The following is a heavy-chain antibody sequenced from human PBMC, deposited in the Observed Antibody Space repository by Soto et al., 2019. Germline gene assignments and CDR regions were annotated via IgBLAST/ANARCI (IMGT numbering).Heavy chain of an antibody. Sequence: PGGSLRLSCAASGFTFSDYAMSWIRQAPGKGLEWVSTIRETGNTYYADSVRGRFTTTRDNSENTLYLQMSSLRAEDTAIYYCAKHKMGLIRALDYWGQGTLVTASS. CDR3: AKHKMGLIRALDY. CDR1: GFTFSDYA. V-gene: IGHV3-23*01. J-gene: IGHJ4*02. CDR2: IRETGNT. D-gene: IGHD3-22*01.